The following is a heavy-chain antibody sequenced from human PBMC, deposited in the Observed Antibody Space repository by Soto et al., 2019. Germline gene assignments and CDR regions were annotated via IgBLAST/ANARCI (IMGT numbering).Heavy chain of an antibody. J-gene: IGHJ6*02. D-gene: IGHD6-13*01. Sequence: EVQLVESGGGLVQPGGSLRLSCAASGFTFSSYWMSWVRQAPGKGLEWVAIIKQDGSEKYYVDSVKGRFTISRDNAKNSLYLQMNSLRAEDTAVYYCAREAGYSSSWTLYYYYYGMDVWGQGTTVTVSS. V-gene: IGHV3-7*03. CDR3: AREAGYSSSWTLYYYYYGMDV. CDR2: IKQDGSEK. CDR1: GFTFSSYW.